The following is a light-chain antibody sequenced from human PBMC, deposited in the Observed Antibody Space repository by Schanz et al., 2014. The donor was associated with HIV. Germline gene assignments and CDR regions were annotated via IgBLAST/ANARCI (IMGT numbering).Light chain of an antibody. CDR3: QHYGSS. Sequence: EIVLTQSPVILSLSPGERATLSCRASQTVSSNSLGWYQQKRGQVPRLLIYSASRRANGIPDRFSGSGSGTDFTLTISRLEPEDSAVYYCQHYGSSFGPGTKVDIK. J-gene: IGKJ3*01. CDR2: SAS. V-gene: IGKV3-20*01. CDR1: QTVSSNS.